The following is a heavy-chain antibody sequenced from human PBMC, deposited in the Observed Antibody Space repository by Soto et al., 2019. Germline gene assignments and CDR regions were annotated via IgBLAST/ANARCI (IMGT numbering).Heavy chain of an antibody. CDR2: INTGGSST. V-gene: IGHV1-46*03. Sequence: ALVKLCCKASGYTFSGYYMHWVRQAPGQGLEWMGLINTGGSSTKYAQKFQGRVTMTRDTSTSTVYMELSSLRSEDTAVYYCARGLVPTISGYWGQGTLVTVSS. CDR3: ARGLVPTISGY. J-gene: IGHJ4*02. CDR1: GYTFSGYY. D-gene: IGHD5-12*01.